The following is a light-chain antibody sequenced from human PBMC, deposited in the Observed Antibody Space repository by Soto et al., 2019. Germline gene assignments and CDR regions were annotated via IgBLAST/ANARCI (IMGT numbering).Light chain of an antibody. CDR2: DAS. Sequence: DIQMAQSPSTLSASLGDGVTITCRASQSISSWLAWHQQKPGKAPKVLIYDASSLESGVPSRFSGSGYGTEFTLTISSLQPDDFATYYCQQYNSSSWTFGQGTKVDIK. CDR1: QSISSW. V-gene: IGKV1-5*01. CDR3: QQYNSSSWT. J-gene: IGKJ1*01.